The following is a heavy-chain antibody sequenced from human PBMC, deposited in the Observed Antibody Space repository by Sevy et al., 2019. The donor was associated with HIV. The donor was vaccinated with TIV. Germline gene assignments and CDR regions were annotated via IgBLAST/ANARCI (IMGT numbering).Heavy chain of an antibody. CDR1: GFSSRSNG. Sequence: GGSLRLSCAASGFSSRSNGRHWVGQAPGKGLEWMSYIQYDGRNKNYADSVKGRFTISRDNSKNTLYLQMNSLRVEDTAVFYCVKEGGGEGGDHWGQGTLVTVSS. J-gene: IGHJ4*02. V-gene: IGHV3-30*02. CDR3: VKEGGGEGGDH. CDR2: IQYDGRNK. D-gene: IGHD2-21*01.